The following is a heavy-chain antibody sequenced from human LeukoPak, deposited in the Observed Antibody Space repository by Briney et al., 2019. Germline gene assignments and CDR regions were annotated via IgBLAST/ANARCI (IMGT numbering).Heavy chain of an antibody. CDR2: IYSGGRT. CDR3: ASGQDSSDSQVY. CDR1: GFTVSTNY. V-gene: IGHV3-66*01. J-gene: IGHJ4*02. D-gene: IGHD3-22*01. Sequence: PGGSLRLSCAASGFTVSTNYLSWVRQAPGKGLEWVSVIYSGGRTYYADSVKGRFTISRDNAKNTLYLQMNSLRAEDTAVYYCASGQDSSDSQVYWGQGTLVTVSS.